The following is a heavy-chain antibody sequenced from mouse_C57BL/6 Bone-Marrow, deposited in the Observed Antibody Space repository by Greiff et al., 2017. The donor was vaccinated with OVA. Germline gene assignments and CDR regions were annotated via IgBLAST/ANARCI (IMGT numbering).Heavy chain of an antibody. J-gene: IGHJ4*01. V-gene: IGHV1-59*01. CDR1: GYTFTSYW. D-gene: IGHD4-1*01. CDR3: ARGWDGIFCYYAMDY. Sequence: QVQLQQPGAELVRPGTSVKLSCKASGYTFTSYWMHWVKQRPGQGLEWIGVIDPSDSYTNYNQKFKGKATLTVDTSSSTAYMQLSSLTSEDSAVYYCARGWDGIFCYYAMDYWGQGTSVTVSS. CDR2: IDPSDSYT.